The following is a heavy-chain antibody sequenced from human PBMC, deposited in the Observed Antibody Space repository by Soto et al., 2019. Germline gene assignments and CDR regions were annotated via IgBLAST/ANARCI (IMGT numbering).Heavy chain of an antibody. CDR3: ARRGKECSSTSCHPCGFDP. CDR1: GGSISSGGYY. D-gene: IGHD2-2*01. J-gene: IGHJ5*02. CDR2: IYYSGST. V-gene: IGHV4-31*03. Sequence: QVQLQESGPGLVKPSQTLSLTCTVSGGSISSGGYYWSWIRQHPGKGLEWIGYIYYSGSTYYNPSLKSRVTRAVDTSKNHFALKLTSVTAADTAVYYGARRGKECSSTSCHPCGFDPWGQGTLVTVSS.